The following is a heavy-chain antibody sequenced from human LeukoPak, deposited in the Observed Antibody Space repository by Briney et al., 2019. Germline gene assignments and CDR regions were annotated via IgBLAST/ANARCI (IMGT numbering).Heavy chain of an antibody. Sequence: SETLSLTCNVSGGSISSTSYYWGWIRQPPGKGLEWIGSIYHTGTTYYSPSLKSRVTISVHTSKNQFSLKLSSVTAADAAVYYCARQECNGGSCYSRAIWFDPWGQGTLVTVSS. D-gene: IGHD2-15*01. CDR1: GGSISSTSYY. CDR3: ARQECNGGSCYSRAIWFDP. V-gene: IGHV4-39*01. CDR2: IYHTGTT. J-gene: IGHJ5*02.